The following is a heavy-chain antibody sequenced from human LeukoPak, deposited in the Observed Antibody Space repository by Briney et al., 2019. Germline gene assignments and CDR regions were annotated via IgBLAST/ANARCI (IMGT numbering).Heavy chain of an antibody. V-gene: IGHV4-31*03. CDR2: IYYSGST. J-gene: IGHJ4*02. CDR3: ARDRNGSGSFSWFDY. D-gene: IGHD3-10*01. Sequence: SETLSLTCTVSGGSVSSSSHYWGWIRQPPGKGLEWFGYIYYSGSTFYDPSLSSRVTISVDTSKNQFSLKLSSVTAADTAVYYCARDRNGSGSFSWFDYWVQGTLVTVSS. CDR1: GGSVSSSSHY.